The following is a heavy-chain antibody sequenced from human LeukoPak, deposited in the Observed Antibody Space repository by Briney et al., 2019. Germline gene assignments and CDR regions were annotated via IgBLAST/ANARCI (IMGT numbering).Heavy chain of an antibody. CDR1: GFTLSSYA. J-gene: IGHJ4*02. Sequence: GGSLRLSCAASGFTLSSYAMSWVRQAPGKGLEWVSAISDSGNTYHADSVKGRFTISRDSSKNTLFLQMNRLRPEDAAVYYCARVEGYGDYDIDYWGQGTLVTVSS. CDR3: ARVEGYGDYDIDY. V-gene: IGHV3-23*01. CDR2: ISDSGNT. D-gene: IGHD4-17*01.